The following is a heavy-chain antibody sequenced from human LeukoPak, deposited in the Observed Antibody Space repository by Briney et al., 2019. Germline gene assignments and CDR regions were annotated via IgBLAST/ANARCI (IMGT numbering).Heavy chain of an antibody. Sequence: GASVKVSCKASGYTFTSYDINWVRQATGQGLEWMGWMNPNSGNTGYAQKFQGRVTMTRNTSISTAYMELSSLRSEDTAVYYCAGRIAVAGTSDYWGQGTLVTVSS. V-gene: IGHV1-8*01. CDR3: AGRIAVAGTSDY. D-gene: IGHD6-19*01. CDR2: MNPNSGNT. CDR1: GYTFTSYD. J-gene: IGHJ4*02.